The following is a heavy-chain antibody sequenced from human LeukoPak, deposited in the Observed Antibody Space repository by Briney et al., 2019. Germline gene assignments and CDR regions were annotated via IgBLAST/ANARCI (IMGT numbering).Heavy chain of an antibody. V-gene: IGHV3-11*04. D-gene: IGHD3-22*01. CDR1: GLTFSDSD. Sequence: GGSLRLSGAASGLTFSDSDMTWIGQGPGKGREGGSYISSSGSIIYYADSVKGRFTISTANAKNSLYLQMNRLRAEDTAVYYCARPNTYYYDSSGYQVDAFDIWGQGPMVTVSS. CDR3: ARPNTYYYDSSGYQVDAFDI. J-gene: IGHJ3*02. CDR2: ISSSGSII.